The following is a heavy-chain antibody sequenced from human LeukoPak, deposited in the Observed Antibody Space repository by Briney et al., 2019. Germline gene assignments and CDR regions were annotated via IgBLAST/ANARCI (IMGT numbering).Heavy chain of an antibody. D-gene: IGHD3-10*01. CDR3: ARGRVMVRGAINPDFDY. J-gene: IGHJ4*02. CDR1: GYTFTGYY. CDR2: ISAYNGNT. V-gene: IGHV1-18*04. Sequence: ASVKVSCKASGYTFTGYYMHWVRQAPGQGLEWMGWISAYNGNTDYAQKLQGRVTMTTDTSTSTAYMELRSLRSDDTAVHYCARGRVMVRGAINPDFDYWGQGTLVTVSS.